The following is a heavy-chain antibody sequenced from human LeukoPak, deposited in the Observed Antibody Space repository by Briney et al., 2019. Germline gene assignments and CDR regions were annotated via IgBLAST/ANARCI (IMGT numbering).Heavy chain of an antibody. D-gene: IGHD1-26*01. CDR3: ARDEQWELLLGLGFDY. CDR1: GFTFSSYA. V-gene: IGHV3-30-3*01. J-gene: IGHJ4*02. Sequence: GGSLRLSCAASGFTFSSYAMHRVRQAPGKGLEWVAVISYDGSNKYYADSVKGRFTISRDNSKNTLYLQMNSLRAEDTAVYYCARDEQWELLLGLGFDYWGQGTLVTVSS. CDR2: ISYDGSNK.